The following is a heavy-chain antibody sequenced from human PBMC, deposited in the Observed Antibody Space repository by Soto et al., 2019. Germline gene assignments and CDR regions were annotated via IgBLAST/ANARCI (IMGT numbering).Heavy chain of an antibody. D-gene: IGHD6-13*01. V-gene: IGHV3-33*01. Sequence: GGSLRLSCAASGFTFSSYGMHWVRQAPGKGLEWVAVIWYDGSNKYYADSVKGRFTISRDNSKNTLYLQMNSLRAEDTAVYYCARDHIAWGIAAQTKKGGRLYGMDVWGQGTTVTVSS. CDR3: ARDHIAWGIAAQTKKGGRLYGMDV. CDR2: IWYDGSNK. CDR1: GFTFSSYG. J-gene: IGHJ6*02.